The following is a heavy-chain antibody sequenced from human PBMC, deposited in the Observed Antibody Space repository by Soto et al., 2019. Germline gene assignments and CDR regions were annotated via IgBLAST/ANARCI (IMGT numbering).Heavy chain of an antibody. CDR1: GGSISSYY. Sequence: FETLSLTCTVSGGSISSYYWSWIRQPAGKGLEWIGRIYTSGSTNYNPSLKSRVTMSVDTSKNQFSLKLSSVTAADTAVYYCARDRPYSSSWYGGDNYWFDPWGQGTLVTVSS. D-gene: IGHD6-13*01. J-gene: IGHJ5*02. CDR3: ARDRPYSSSWYGGDNYWFDP. CDR2: IYTSGST. V-gene: IGHV4-4*07.